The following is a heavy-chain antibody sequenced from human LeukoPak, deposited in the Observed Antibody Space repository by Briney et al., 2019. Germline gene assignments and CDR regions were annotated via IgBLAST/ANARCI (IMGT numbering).Heavy chain of an antibody. CDR2: MNPNSGNT. D-gene: IGHD2-8*02. CDR1: GYTFTSYD. J-gene: IGHJ6*02. Sequence: ASVKVSCKASGYTFTSYDINWVRQATGQGLEWMGWMNPNSGNTGYAQEFQGRVTMTRNTSISTAYMELSSLRSEDTAVYYCASGWSKYYYYYGMDVWGQGTTVTVSS. V-gene: IGHV1-8*01. CDR3: ASGWSKYYYYYGMDV.